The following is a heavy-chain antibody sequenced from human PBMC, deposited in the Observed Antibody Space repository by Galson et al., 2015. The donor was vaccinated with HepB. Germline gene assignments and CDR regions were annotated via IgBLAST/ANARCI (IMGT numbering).Heavy chain of an antibody. D-gene: IGHD6-19*01. CDR2: ISSSSSTI. Sequence: SLRLSCAVSGFTFSRYNMNWVRQAPGKGLEWVSHISSSSSTIYYADSVRGRFTISRDNAKNSLYLQMNNLRAEDTAVYYCARVADRTTSGWYWSFGMDVWGQGTTVTVSS. J-gene: IGHJ6*02. CDR3: ARVADRTTSGWYWSFGMDV. CDR1: GFTFSRYN. V-gene: IGHV3-48*01.